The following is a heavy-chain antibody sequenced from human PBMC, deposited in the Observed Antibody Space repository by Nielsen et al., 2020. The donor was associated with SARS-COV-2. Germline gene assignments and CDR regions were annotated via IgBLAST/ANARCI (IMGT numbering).Heavy chain of an antibody. CDR2: IYHSGST. J-gene: IGHJ4*02. V-gene: IGHV4-38-2*02. D-gene: IGHD1-20*01. CDR3: ARDFGYNWNDPGY. CDR1: GYSISSGYY. Sequence: SETLSLTCTVSGYSISSGYYWGWIRQPPGKGLEWIGSIYHSGSTYYNPSLKSRVTISVDTSKNQFSLKLSSVTAADTAVYYRARDFGYNWNDPGYWGQGTLVTVSS.